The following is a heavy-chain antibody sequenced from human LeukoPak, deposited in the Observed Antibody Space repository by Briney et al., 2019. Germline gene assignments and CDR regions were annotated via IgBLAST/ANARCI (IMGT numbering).Heavy chain of an antibody. CDR3: ARLRGFYGSGSLGY. CDR2: INTNTGNP. Sequence: GGSLRLSCAASGFTFTSYAMNWVRQAPGQGLEWMGWINTNTGNPTYAQGFTGRFVFSLDTSVSTAYLQISSLKAEDTAVYYCARLRGFYGSGSLGYWGQGTLVTVSS. V-gene: IGHV7-4-1*02. D-gene: IGHD3-10*01. J-gene: IGHJ4*02. CDR1: GFTFTSYA.